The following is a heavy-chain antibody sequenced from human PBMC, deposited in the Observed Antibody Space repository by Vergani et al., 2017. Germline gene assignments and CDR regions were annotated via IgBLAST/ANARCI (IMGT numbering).Heavy chain of an antibody. Sequence: EVQLVVSGGGLVKPGGSLRLSCAVSGFTFSSYSMYWVRQAPGKGLEWVSSISSSSSYIYYAHSVKGRFTISRDNAKISLYLQMNSLRAEDTAVYYCARDERDTAIAFDYWGQGPLVTVSS. CDR1: GFTFSSYS. CDR2: ISSSSSYI. J-gene: IGHJ4*02. V-gene: IGHV3-21*01. CDR3: ARDERDTAIAFDY. D-gene: IGHD5-18*01.